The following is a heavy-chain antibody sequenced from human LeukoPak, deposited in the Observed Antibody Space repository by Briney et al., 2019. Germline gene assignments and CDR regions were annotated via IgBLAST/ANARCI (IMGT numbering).Heavy chain of an antibody. Sequence: SGTLSLTCTVSGGSISSSSYYWGWIRQPPGKGLEWIGSIYYSGSTYYNPSLKSRVTISVDTSKNQFSLKLSSVTAADTAVYYCARLDIAAAGMGGDFDYWGQGTLVTVSS. D-gene: IGHD6-13*01. V-gene: IGHV4-39*01. J-gene: IGHJ4*02. CDR2: IYYSGST. CDR3: ARLDIAAAGMGGDFDY. CDR1: GGSISSSSYY.